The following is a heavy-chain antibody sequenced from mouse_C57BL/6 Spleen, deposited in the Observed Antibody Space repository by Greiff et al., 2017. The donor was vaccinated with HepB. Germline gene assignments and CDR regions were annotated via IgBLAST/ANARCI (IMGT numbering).Heavy chain of an antibody. CDR2: IYPGDGDT. CDR1: GYAFSSYW. D-gene: IGHD2-5*01. Sequence: VQLQQSGAEMVKPGASVKISCKASGYAFSSYWMNWVKQRPGKGLEWIGQIYPGDGDTNYNGKFKGKATLTADKSSSTAYMQLSSLTSEDSAVYFCARGGEPYYSNRAWFAYWGQGTLVTVSA. CDR3: ARGGEPYYSNRAWFAY. J-gene: IGHJ3*01. V-gene: IGHV1-80*01.